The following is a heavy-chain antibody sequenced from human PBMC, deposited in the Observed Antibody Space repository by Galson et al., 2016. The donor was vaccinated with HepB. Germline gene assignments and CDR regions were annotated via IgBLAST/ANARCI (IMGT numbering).Heavy chain of an antibody. Sequence: SLRLSCAASGFNLSLYDMHWVRQVTGKGLEWVSAIATTGDTYYPGSVKGRFTISRENAKNSMFLQMNSLRVGDTAVYYCARAPKGGGYGLDVWGKGTTVTVSS. V-gene: IGHV3-13*04. J-gene: IGHJ6*04. CDR2: IATTGDT. CDR3: ARAPKGGGYGLDV. CDR1: GFNLSLYD. D-gene: IGHD3-16*01.